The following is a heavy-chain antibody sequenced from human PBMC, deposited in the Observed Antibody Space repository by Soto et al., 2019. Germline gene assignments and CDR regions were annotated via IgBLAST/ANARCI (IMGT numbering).Heavy chain of an antibody. D-gene: IGHD6-13*01. Sequence: TSETLSLTCTVSGGSVSSGSYYWSWIRQPPGKGLEWIGYIYYSGSTNYNPSLKSRVTISVDTSKNQFSLKLSSVTAADTAVYYCARSDGGIAAAGTDFDYWGQGTLVTVS. CDR1: GGSVSSGSYY. CDR2: IYYSGST. V-gene: IGHV4-61*01. CDR3: ARSDGGIAAAGTDFDY. J-gene: IGHJ4*02.